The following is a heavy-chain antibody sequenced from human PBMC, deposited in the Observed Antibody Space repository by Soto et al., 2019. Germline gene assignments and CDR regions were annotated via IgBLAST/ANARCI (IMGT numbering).Heavy chain of an antibody. J-gene: IGHJ5*02. CDR3: VRVLLVASAAPPGGWFDP. CDR2: IRNKANNYAT. Sequence: GGSLRLSCAASGFTFSDHYMDWVRQAPGKGLEWVGRIRNKANNYATEYDASVRGRFTISRDDSKNSLYLQMNSLETEDTAVYYCVRVLLVASAAPPGGWFDPWGKETRVTVPS. D-gene: IGHD2-15*01. CDR1: GFTFSDHY. V-gene: IGHV3-72*01.